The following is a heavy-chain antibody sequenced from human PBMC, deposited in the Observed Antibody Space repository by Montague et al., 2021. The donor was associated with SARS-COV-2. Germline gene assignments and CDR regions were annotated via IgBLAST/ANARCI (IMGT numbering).Heavy chain of an antibody. CDR3: ARDTRITMIVVVQGYGMDV. CDR2: INHRGGA. Sequence: SETLSLTCAVYGGSFSDYYWCWIRQPPGKGLEWIGEINHRGGANYNASLKSRLTISVDTSKNQFSLKLSSVTAADTAVYYCARDTRITMIVVVQGYGMDVWGQGTTVTVSS. V-gene: IGHV4-34*01. D-gene: IGHD3-22*01. J-gene: IGHJ6*02. CDR1: GGSFSDYY.